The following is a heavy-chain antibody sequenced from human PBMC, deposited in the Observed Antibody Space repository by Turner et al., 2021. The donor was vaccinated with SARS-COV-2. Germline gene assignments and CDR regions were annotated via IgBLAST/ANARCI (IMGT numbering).Heavy chain of an antibody. V-gene: IGHV4-34*04. D-gene: IGHD3-22*01. J-gene: IGHJ4*02. CDR1: GESSSDSY. CDR3: ARGRGGFYDNSGYYYVY. Sequence: VPLQQWGPGLLKPSETLSLTCGVSGESSSDSYWTWIRHPPGKGLEWIGELQDRRSTNNNPSLKSRDTMSVDTSKNQFSLKLTSVTAADTAVYYCARGRGGFYDNSGYYYVYWGQGTLVTVSS. CDR2: LQDRRST.